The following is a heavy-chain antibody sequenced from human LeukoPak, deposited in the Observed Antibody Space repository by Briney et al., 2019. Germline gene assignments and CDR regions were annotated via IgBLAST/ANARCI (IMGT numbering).Heavy chain of an antibody. CDR2: ISYDGSNK. J-gene: IGHJ6*02. D-gene: IGHD6-19*01. CDR1: GFTFSSYG. Sequence: PGGSLRLFCAASGFTFSSYGMHWVRQAPGKGLEWVAVISYDGSNKYYADSVKGRFTISRDNSKNTLYLQMNSLRAEDTAVYYCANESGSSGWYVGPHYYGMDVWGQGTTVTVSS. CDR3: ANESGSSGWYVGPHYYGMDV. V-gene: IGHV3-30*18.